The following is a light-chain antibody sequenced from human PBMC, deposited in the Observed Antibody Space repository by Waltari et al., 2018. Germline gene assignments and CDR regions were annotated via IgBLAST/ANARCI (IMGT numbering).Light chain of an antibody. Sequence: QSVLTQPPSVSAAPGQKVTISCSGSWSNIGNNYVSWYQQFPGAAPKLLMFENNKRPSWIPDRFSGSKSGTSATLGITGLQTGDEADYYCGTWDNSLNAVVFGGGTKLTVL. V-gene: IGLV1-51*02. CDR3: GTWDNSLNAVV. CDR2: ENN. CDR1: WSNIGNNY. J-gene: IGLJ2*01.